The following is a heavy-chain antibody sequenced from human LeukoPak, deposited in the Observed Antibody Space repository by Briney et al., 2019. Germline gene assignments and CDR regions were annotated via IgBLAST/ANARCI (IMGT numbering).Heavy chain of an antibody. V-gene: IGHV1-69*13. CDR2: IIPIFGTA. CDR3: ARETRITMVRGVTHNWFDP. D-gene: IGHD3-10*01. J-gene: IGHJ5*02. CDR1: GGTFSSYA. Sequence: SVKVSCKASGGTFSSYAISWVRQAPGQGLEWMGGIIPIFGTANYAQKFQGRVTITADESTSTAYMELSSLRSEDTAVYYCARETRITMVRGVTHNWFDPWGQGTLVTVSS.